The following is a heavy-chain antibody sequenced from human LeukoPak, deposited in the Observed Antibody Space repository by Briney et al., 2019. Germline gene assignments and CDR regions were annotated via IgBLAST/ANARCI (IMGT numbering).Heavy chain of an antibody. CDR1: GGSFSGYY. CDR3: ARWVQNYYYYMDV. J-gene: IGHJ6*03. D-gene: IGHD1-26*01. Sequence: SETLSLTCAVYGGSFSGYYWSWIRQPPGKGLEWIGYIYYSGSTYYNPSLKSRVTISVDTSKNQFSLKLSSVTAADTAVYYCARWVQNYYYYMDVWGKGTTVTVSS. V-gene: IGHV4-30-4*08. CDR2: IYYSGST.